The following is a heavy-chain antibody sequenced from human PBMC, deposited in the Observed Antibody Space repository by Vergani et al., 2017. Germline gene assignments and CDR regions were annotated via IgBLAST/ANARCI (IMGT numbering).Heavy chain of an antibody. CDR1: GFTFSSYA. Sequence: QVQLVESGGGVVQPGRSLRLSCAASGFTFSSYAMHWVRQAPGKGLEWVAVISYDGSNKYYADSVKGRFTISRDNSKNTLYLQMNSLRAEDTAVYYCARDKGTQYYYGSSGWFDPWGQGTLVTVSS. V-gene: IGHV3-30-3*01. CDR3: ARDKGTQYYYGSSGWFDP. CDR2: ISYDGSNK. J-gene: IGHJ5*02. D-gene: IGHD3-22*01.